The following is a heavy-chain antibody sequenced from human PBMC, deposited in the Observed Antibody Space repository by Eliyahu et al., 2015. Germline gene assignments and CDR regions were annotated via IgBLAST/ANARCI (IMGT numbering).Heavy chain of an antibody. CDR2: ISKDGIIQ. CDR1: GFTFSNYG. CDR3: ARGTQSFDP. Sequence: LVESGGGVVQPGRSLRLSCAASGFTFSNYGMHWVRQAPGKGLEWVAIISKDGIIQYYADSVKDRFTISRDNSKNTLHLQMNSLRAEDTAVYFCARGTQSFDPCGQGTLVTVSS. D-gene: IGHD4-11*01. J-gene: IGHJ5*02. V-gene: IGHV3-30*03.